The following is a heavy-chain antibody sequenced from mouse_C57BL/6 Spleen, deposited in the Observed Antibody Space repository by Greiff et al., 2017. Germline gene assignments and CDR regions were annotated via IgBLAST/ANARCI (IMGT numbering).Heavy chain of an antibody. V-gene: IGHV1-64*01. D-gene: IGHD1-1*02. CDR1: GYTFTSYW. CDR2: IHPNSGST. J-gene: IGHJ4*01. Sequence: QVQLKQPGAELVKPGASVKLSCKASGYTFTSYWMHWVKQRPGQGLEWIGMIHPNSGSTNYNEKFKSKATLTVDKSSSTAYMQLISLTSEDSAVYYCARVYGSSYAMDYWGQGTSVTVSS. CDR3: ARVYGSSYAMDY.